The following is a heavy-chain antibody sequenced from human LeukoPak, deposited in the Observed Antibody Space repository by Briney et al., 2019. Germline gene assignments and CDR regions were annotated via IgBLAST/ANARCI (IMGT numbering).Heavy chain of an antibody. CDR3: ARGATYYDILTGYYPHSLFDY. D-gene: IGHD3-9*01. CDR1: GYTFTSYD. J-gene: IGHJ4*02. Sequence: ASVKVSCKASGYTFTSYDINWVRQATGQGLEWMGWMNPNSGNTGYAQKFQGRVTMTRNTSISTAYMELSSLRSEDTAVYYCARGATYYDILTGYYPHSLFDYWGQGTLVTVSS. V-gene: IGHV1-8*01. CDR2: MNPNSGNT.